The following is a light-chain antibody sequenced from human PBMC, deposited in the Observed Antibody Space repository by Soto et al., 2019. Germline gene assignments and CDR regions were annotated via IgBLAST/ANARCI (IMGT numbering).Light chain of an antibody. V-gene: IGKV3-15*01. CDR3: QQYNNWPPIT. Sequence: PSASEKDSVTIVCRESQSIGRFLNWYQQKPGQSPRLLIYGASTRATGIPARFSGSGSGTEFTLTISSLQSEDFAVYYCQQYNNWPPITFGQGARLEIK. CDR1: QSIGRF. J-gene: IGKJ5*01. CDR2: GAS.